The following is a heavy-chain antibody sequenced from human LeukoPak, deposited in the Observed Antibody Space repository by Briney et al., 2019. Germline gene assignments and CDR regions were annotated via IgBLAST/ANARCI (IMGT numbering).Heavy chain of an antibody. CDR2: IYPGDSNT. D-gene: IGHD6-6*01. CDR1: GYTFTDYW. CDR3: ARQFTSSSGLDY. J-gene: IGHJ4*02. V-gene: IGHV5-51*01. Sequence: GESLQISCKTSGYTFTDYWLGWVRPVPGKGLEWMGIIYPGDSNTRYSPSFQGQVTMSVDKSISTAYLQWSSLKASDTAMYYCARQFTSSSGLDYWGQGTLLTVSS.